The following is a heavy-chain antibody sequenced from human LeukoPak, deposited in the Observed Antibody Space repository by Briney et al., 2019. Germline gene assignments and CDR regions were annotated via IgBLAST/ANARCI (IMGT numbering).Heavy chain of an antibody. J-gene: IGHJ4*02. D-gene: IGHD1/OR15-1a*01. Sequence: GGSLRLSCAASGFTFSNSAMSWVRQAPGKGLEWVSTLSGSGITTYYADSVKGRFTISRDNSKNTLYLQMNSLRAEDMAVYYCAKSHSVEQRGYFDYWGQGTLVPVSS. CDR1: GFTFSNSA. CDR2: LSGSGITT. V-gene: IGHV3-23*01. CDR3: AKSHSVEQRGYFDY.